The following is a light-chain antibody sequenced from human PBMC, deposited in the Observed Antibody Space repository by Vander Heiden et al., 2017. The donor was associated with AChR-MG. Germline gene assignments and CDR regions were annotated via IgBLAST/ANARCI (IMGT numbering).Light chain of an antibody. CDR1: SSDVGGYNY. CDR2: DVS. Sequence: QSSLTQPAPTSRSPAPSIPISCTGTSSDVGGYNYVSWYQQHPGKAPILMIYDVSNRPSGGSNRFSGSKSGNTASLTISGLQAEDEADYYCSSYTSSSTVVFGGGTKLTVL. J-gene: IGLJ2*01. V-gene: IGLV2-14*03. CDR3: SSYTSSSTVV.